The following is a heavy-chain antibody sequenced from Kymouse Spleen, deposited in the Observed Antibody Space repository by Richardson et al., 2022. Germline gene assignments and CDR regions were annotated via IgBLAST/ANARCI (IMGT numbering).Heavy chain of an antibody. V-gene: IGHV4-61*01. D-gene: IGHD5-18,IGHD1-1*01,IGHD1-20*01. Sequence: QVQLQESGPGLVKPSETLSLTCTVSGGSVSSGSYYWSWIRQPPGKGLEWIGYIYYSGSTNYNPSLKSRVTISVDTSKNQFSLKLSSVTAADTAVYYCAREVESAFDIWGQGTMVTVSS. J-gene: IGHJ3*02. CDR2: IYYSGST. CDR1: GGSVSSGSYY. CDR3: AREVESAFDI.